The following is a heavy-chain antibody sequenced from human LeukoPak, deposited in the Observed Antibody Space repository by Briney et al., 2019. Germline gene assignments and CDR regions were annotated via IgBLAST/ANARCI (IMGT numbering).Heavy chain of an antibody. CDR1: GFTFSDYS. J-gene: IGHJ4*02. CDR2: ISRSSSTI. V-gene: IGHV3-48*04. Sequence: AGGSLRLSCAASGFTFSDYSMNWVRQAPGKGLEWVSYISRSSSTIYYADSVKGRFTISRDNAKNSLYLQMNSLRAEDTAVYYCARDTLFDYWGQGTLVTVSS. CDR3: ARDTLFDY.